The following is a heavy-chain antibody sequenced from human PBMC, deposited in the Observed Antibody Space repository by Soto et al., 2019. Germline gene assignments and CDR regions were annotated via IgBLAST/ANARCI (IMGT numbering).Heavy chain of an antibody. V-gene: IGHV1-18*04. J-gene: IGHJ6*02. CDR2: IRAYNGDT. CDR1: GYSFTTHG. D-gene: IGHD4-17*01. CDR3: ARDPPFSGILRGTPLMDV. Sequence: ASVNVSCKASGYSFTTHGISWVRRAPGHGLERMGWIRAYNGDTHHVLRFPGRLTMTTDTSTSTAYMKLRSLTSDDTAVYYCARDPPFSGILRGTPLMDVWGQGTTGTVSS.